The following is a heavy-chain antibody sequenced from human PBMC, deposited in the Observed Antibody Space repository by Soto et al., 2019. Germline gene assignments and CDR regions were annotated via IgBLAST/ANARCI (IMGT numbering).Heavy chain of an antibody. CDR1: GFTFSRYW. J-gene: IGHJ3*02. V-gene: IGHV3-7*04. CDR2: INQDGGEK. CDR3: ARDPLRSAFDI. Sequence: GGSLRLSCAASGFTFSRYWMTWVRQAPGKGPEFVANINQDGGEKSYVDSVKGRFTISRDNAKNSLYLQMNSLRPEDTAVYYCARDPLRSAFDIWGQGTMVTVSS.